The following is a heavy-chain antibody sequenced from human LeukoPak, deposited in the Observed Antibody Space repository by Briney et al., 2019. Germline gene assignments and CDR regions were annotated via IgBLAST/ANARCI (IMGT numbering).Heavy chain of an antibody. CDR3: ARVGGLWFGESSFDY. CDR2: INHSGST. CDR1: GGSFSGYY. J-gene: IGHJ4*02. D-gene: IGHD3-10*01. Sequence: PSETLSITCAAYGGSFSGYYWSWIRQPPGKGLEWIGEINHSGSTNYNPSLKSRVTISVDTSKNQFSLKLSSVTAADTAVYYCARVGGLWFGESSFDYWGQGTLVTVSS. V-gene: IGHV4-34*01.